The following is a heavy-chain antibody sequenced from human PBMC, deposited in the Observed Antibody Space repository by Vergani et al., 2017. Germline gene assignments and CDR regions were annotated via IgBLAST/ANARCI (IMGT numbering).Heavy chain of an antibody. CDR1: GYSFTNYW. J-gene: IGHJ4*02. Sequence: EVQLVQSGAEVKKPGESLKISCQGSGYSFTNYWIGWVRQMPGKGLEWMGIIYPDDSDTRYSPSFQGQVTISADKSISTAYLQWNSLKASDTAMYYCARHASPNDFWSAEDRSFDYWGQGTLVTVSS. CDR2: IYPDDSDT. V-gene: IGHV5-51*01. CDR3: ARHASPNDFWSAEDRSFDY. D-gene: IGHD3-3*01.